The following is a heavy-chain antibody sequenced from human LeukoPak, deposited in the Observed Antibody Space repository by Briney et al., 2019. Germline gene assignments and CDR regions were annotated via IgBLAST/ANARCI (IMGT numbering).Heavy chain of an antibody. CDR3: ASSEPGLRYYVAEYFQH. CDR2: INPNSGDK. J-gene: IGHJ1*01. Sequence: ASVKVSCKASGYTFTGNFIHWVRQAPGQGLEWMGWINPNSGDKKYAQKFEGRVTMTRDTSISTTYMELSGLRSDDTAVYYCASSEPGLRYYVAEYFQHWGQGTLVTVSS. CDR1: GYTFTGNF. D-gene: IGHD3-22*01. V-gene: IGHV1-2*02.